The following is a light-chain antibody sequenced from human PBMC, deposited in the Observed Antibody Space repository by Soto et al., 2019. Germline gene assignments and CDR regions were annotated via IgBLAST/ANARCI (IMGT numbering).Light chain of an antibody. CDR2: GAS. V-gene: IGKV3-15*01. J-gene: IGKJ4*02. Sequence: EIVMTQSPATLSVSPGERATLSCRASQSVSSNLAWYQQKPGQAPRLLIYGASTRSTGIPARFSGSGSGTEFTRTLGSLQFEDFAVYYCQQYNNWPPLTFGGGTKVEIK. CDR3: QQYNNWPPLT. CDR1: QSVSSN.